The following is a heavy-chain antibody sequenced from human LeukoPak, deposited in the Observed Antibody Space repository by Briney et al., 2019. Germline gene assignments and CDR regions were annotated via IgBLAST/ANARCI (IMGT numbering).Heavy chain of an antibody. D-gene: IGHD3-3*02. CDR2: IRYDGSNK. V-gene: IGHV3-30*02. Sequence: SGGSLRLSCAASGFTFSIYGMHWVRQAPGKGLEWVAFIRYDGSNKYYADSVKGRFTISRDNSKNTLYLQMNSLRAEDTAVYYCARDRGIRGYFDYWGQGTLVTVSS. J-gene: IGHJ4*02. CDR1: GFTFSIYG. CDR3: ARDRGIRGYFDY.